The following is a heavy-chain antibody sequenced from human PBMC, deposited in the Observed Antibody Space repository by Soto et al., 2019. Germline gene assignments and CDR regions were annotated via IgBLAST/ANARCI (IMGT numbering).Heavy chain of an antibody. CDR3: ARPQGGTDWLDP. D-gene: IGHD1-7*01. Sequence: PWESLKISCKASGYSFTSYWIIWVRQMPGRGLEWMGRIDPSDSYTDYNPAFQGHIIISSDKSTSTVYLQLTTLKASDNGMYYCARPQGGTDWLDPWGQGTLVTVSS. CDR2: IDPSDSYT. V-gene: IGHV5-10-1*01. CDR1: GYSFTSYW. J-gene: IGHJ5*02.